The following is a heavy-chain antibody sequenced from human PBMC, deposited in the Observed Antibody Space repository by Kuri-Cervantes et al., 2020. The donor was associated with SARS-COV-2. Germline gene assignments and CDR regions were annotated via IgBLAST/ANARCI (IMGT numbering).Heavy chain of an antibody. CDR3: SGRVDFSSVDY. CDR2: VTYNGAT. Sequence: GSLRLSCTVSGASITNFYLTWIRQPPGKGLEWIGYVTYNGATAYNTSLKSRVTMSLDTSKNQFSLRLSSVTAADTAVYYCSGRVDFSSVDYWGQGTLVTVSS. J-gene: IGHJ4*02. V-gene: IGHV4-59*01. D-gene: IGHD3/OR15-3a*01. CDR1: GASITNFY.